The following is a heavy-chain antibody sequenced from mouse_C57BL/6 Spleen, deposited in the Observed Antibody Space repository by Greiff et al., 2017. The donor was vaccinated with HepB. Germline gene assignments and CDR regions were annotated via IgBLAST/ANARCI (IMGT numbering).Heavy chain of an antibody. CDR3: ARGRYDYDDGESMDY. CDR2: INPYNGDT. CDR1: GYSFTGYF. J-gene: IGHJ4*01. V-gene: IGHV1-20*01. Sequence: VQLQQSGPELVKPGDSVKISCKASGYSFTGYFMNWVMQSHGKSLEWIGRINPYNGDTFYNQKFKGKATLTVDKSSSTAHMELRSLTSEDSAVYYWARGRYDYDDGESMDYWGQGTSVTVSS. D-gene: IGHD2-4*01.